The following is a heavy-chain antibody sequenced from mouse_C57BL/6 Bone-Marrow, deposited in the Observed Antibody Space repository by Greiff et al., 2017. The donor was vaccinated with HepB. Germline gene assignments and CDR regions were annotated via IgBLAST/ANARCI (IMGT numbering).Heavy chain of an antibody. CDR1: GYTFTDYY. V-gene: IGHV1-19*01. Sequence: EVQVVESGPVLVKPGASVKMSCKASGYTFTDYYMNWVKQSHGKSLEWIGVINPYNGGTSYNQKFKGKATLTVDKSSSTAYMELNSLTSEDSAVYYCARSYYSNGAMDYWGQGTSVTVSS. CDR2: INPYNGGT. J-gene: IGHJ4*01. CDR3: ARSYYSNGAMDY. D-gene: IGHD2-5*01.